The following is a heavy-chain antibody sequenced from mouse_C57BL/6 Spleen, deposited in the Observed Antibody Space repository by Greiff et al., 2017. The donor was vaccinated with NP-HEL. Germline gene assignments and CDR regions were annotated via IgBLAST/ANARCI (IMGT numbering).Heavy chain of an antibody. CDR2: IYPGDGDT. Sequence: QVQLKQPGPELVKPGASVKISCKASGYAFSSSWMNWVKQRPGKGLEWIGRIYPGDGDTNYNGKFKGKATLTADKSSSTAYMQLSSLTSEDSAVYFCARFITTVVARYAMDYWGQGTSVTVSS. CDR1: GYAFSSSW. V-gene: IGHV1-82*01. D-gene: IGHD1-1*01. J-gene: IGHJ4*01. CDR3: ARFITTVVARYAMDY.